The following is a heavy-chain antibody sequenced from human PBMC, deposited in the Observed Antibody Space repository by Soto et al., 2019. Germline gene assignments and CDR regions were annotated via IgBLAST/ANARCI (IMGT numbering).Heavy chain of an antibody. J-gene: IGHJ5*01. D-gene: IGHD2-2*01. V-gene: IGHV1-2*02. CDR1: GYIFTGYY. CDR3: ARPYCTSNSCHNLFDS. CDR2: INPNSGDT. Sequence: ASVKVSCKASGYIFTGYYINGVRQAPGEGLEWMGWINPNSGDTNYAQKFQGRVTMTTETSISTAYVELSRLTSDDTAVYYCARPYCTSNSCHNLFDSWGQGTLVTVS.